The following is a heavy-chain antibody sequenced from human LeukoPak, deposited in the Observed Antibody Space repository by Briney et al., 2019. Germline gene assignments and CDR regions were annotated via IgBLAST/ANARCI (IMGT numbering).Heavy chain of an antibody. CDR2: ISAYNGNT. Sequence: ASVKVSCKASGYTLTSYGISWVRQAPGQGLEWMGWISAYNGNTNYAQKLQGRVTMTTDTSTSTAYMELRSLRSDDTAVYYCARDPCSSTSCPFDYWGQGTLVTVSS. CDR1: GYTLTSYG. CDR3: ARDPCSSTSCPFDY. V-gene: IGHV1-18*04. J-gene: IGHJ4*02. D-gene: IGHD2-2*01.